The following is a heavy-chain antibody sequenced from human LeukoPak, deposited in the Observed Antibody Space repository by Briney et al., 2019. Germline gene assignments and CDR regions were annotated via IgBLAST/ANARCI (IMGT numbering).Heavy chain of an antibody. CDR1: GGTFSSYA. V-gene: IGHV1-69*13. CDR3: ARGRMVRGAHNWFDP. D-gene: IGHD3-10*01. J-gene: IGHJ5*02. Sequence: GASVKVSCKASGGTFSSYAISWVRQAPGQGLEWMGGIIPIFGTANYAQKFQGRVTITADESTSTAYMELSSLRSEDTAVYYCARGRMVRGAHNWFDPWGQGTLVTVSS. CDR2: IIPIFGTA.